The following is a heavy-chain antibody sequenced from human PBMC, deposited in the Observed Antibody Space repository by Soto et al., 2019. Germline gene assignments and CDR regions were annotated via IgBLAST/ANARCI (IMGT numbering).Heavy chain of an antibody. J-gene: IGHJ3*02. CDR1: GGTFTSYA. CDR3: AGRHPHGDRDAFDI. Sequence: QVQLVQSGAEVKKPGSSVKVSCKASGGTFTSYAINWLRQAPGQGPEWMGQIIPMFASPNYARVFRGRVTITADESTTTVYIELRSLKSDDTAIYYCAGRHPHGDRDAFDIWGHGTRVTVSS. CDR2: IIPMFASP. V-gene: IGHV1-69*01.